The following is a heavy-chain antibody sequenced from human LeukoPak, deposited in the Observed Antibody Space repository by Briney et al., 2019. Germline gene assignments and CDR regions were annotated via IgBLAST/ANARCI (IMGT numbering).Heavy chain of an antibody. J-gene: IGHJ4*02. CDR1: GYSISSGYY. CDR2: IYYSGST. V-gene: IGHV4-38-2*02. D-gene: IGHD5-18*01. Sequence: SETLSLTCTVSGYSISSGYYWGWIRQPPGKGLEWIGGIYYSGSTYYNPSLKSRVTISVDTSKNQFSLKLSSVTAADTAVYYCARATVDTAMVDKYYFDYWGQGTLVTVSS. CDR3: ARATVDTAMVDKYYFDY.